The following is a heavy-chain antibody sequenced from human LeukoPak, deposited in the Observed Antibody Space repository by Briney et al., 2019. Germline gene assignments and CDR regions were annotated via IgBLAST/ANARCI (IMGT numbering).Heavy chain of an antibody. D-gene: IGHD2-21*01. V-gene: IGHV3-23*01. Sequence: GASVTLSCCAYGFTFSGYGMEWVRQTPGRGMGWVADINTGGDTTFYAHSVKGRVTISRDNFRSTLTLQMSSLKYEDTAVYYCAKGWAIAGDIKDWFSLWGQGTLVTVSS. J-gene: IGHJ5*02. CDR3: AKGWAIAGDIKDWFSL. CDR2: INTGGDTT. CDR1: GFTFSGYG.